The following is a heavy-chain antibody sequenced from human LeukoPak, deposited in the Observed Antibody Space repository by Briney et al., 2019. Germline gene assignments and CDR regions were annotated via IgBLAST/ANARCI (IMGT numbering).Heavy chain of an antibody. CDR1: GFSLSNFQ. CDR2: IPLDGSTE. Sequence: PGRSLRLSCVASGFSLSNFQMYWVRQAPGKGLEWVSIIPLDGSTEFYADSVKGRFTISRDTASNTMHLEMNNLRIEDTAVYYCMRDYMGWFDPWGQGTLDTVSS. CDR3: MRDYMGWFDP. V-gene: IGHV3-30-3*01. J-gene: IGHJ5*02. D-gene: IGHD3-10*01.